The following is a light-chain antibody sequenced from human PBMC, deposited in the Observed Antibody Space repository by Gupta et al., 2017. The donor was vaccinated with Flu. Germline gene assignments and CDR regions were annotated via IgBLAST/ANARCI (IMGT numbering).Light chain of an antibody. J-gene: IGKJ1*01. Sequence: EIVLTQSPGTLSLSPGESATLSCRASQSFSSNYLVWYQQKPGQAPRLLIYDGSKRATGIPDRFSGSGSGTDFTLTISRLEPEDFAVYFCQQYGSSLPWTFGQGTKVE. CDR3: QQYGSSLPWT. CDR1: QSFSSNY. CDR2: DGS. V-gene: IGKV3-20*01.